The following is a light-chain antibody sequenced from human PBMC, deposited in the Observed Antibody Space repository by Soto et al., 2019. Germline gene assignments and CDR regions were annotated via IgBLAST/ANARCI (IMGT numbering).Light chain of an antibody. CDR2: LNSDGSH. J-gene: IGLJ3*02. Sequence: QPVLTQSPSASASLGASVKLTCTLSSGHSSYAIAWHQQQPQKGPRFLMTLNSDGSHTKGDGIPDRFSGSNSGAERYLTISSLQSEDEADYYCQTWDTGIRVFGGGTKLTVL. V-gene: IGLV4-69*01. CDR1: SGHSSYA. CDR3: QTWDTGIRV.